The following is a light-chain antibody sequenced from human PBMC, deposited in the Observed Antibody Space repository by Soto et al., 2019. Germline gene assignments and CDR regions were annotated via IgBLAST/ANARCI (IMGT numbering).Light chain of an antibody. CDR3: QSYDSSLSGYV. V-gene: IGLV1-40*01. J-gene: IGLJ1*01. CDR2: GNS. CDR1: SSNIGAGYD. Sequence: QSVLTQPPSVSGAPGQRVTISCTGSSSNIGAGYDVHWYQQLPGTAPKLLIYGNSNRPSGVPDRLSGSKSGTSASLAITGLQAEDEAYYYCQSYDSSLSGYVFVTGTKLTVL.